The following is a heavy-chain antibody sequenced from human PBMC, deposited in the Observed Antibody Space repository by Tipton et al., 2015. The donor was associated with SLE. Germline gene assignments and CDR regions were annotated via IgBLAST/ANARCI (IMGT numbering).Heavy chain of an antibody. CDR3: AREGYDSFYYYYYMDV. Sequence: TLSLTCTVSGDSISSGGNYWSWIRQPPGKGLEWIGYIYYSGYTNYNPSLKSRLTISLDTSKNQFSLKLSSVTAADTAVYYCAREGYDSFYYYYYMDVWGKGTTVTVSS. V-gene: IGHV4-61*08. D-gene: IGHD3-22*01. CDR1: GDSISSGGNY. J-gene: IGHJ6*03. CDR2: IYYSGYT.